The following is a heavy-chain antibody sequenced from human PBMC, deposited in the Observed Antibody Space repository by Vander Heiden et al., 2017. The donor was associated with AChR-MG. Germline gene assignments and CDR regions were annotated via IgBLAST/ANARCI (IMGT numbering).Heavy chain of an antibody. CDR1: GGTFSSYA. CDR3: ARVVATIGRGYYYYGMDV. D-gene: IGHD5-12*01. J-gene: IGHJ6*02. CDR2: IIPIFGTA. Sequence: QVQLVQSGAEVKKPGSSVKVSCKASGGTFSSYAISWVRQAPGQGLEWMGGIIPIFGTANYEQKFQGRVTITADKSTSTAYMELSSLRSEDTAVYYCARVVATIGRGYYYYGMDVWGQGTTVTVSS. V-gene: IGHV1-69*06.